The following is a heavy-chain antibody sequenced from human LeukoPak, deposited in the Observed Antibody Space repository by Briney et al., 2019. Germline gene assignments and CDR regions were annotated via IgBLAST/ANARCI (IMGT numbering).Heavy chain of an antibody. Sequence: SETLSLTCAVYGGSFSGYYWSWIRQPPGKGLEWIGEINHSGSTNYNPSLKSRVTISVDTSKNQLSLKLSSVTAADTAVYYCARGLLPLRAHNDYWGQGTLVTVSS. D-gene: IGHD2-15*01. V-gene: IGHV4-34*01. CDR1: GGSFSGYY. CDR2: INHSGST. J-gene: IGHJ4*02. CDR3: ARGLLPLRAHNDY.